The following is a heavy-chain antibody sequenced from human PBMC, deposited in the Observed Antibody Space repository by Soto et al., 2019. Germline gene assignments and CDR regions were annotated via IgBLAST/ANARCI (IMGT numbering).Heavy chain of an antibody. CDR1: GGSFSGYY. CDR2: INHSGST. V-gene: IGHV4-34*01. D-gene: IGHD1-7*01. CDR3: ARGLDPILGYNWNYLRYYYYMDV. J-gene: IGHJ6*03. Sequence: SETLSLTCAVYGGSFSGYYWSWIRQPPGKGLEWIGEINHSGSTNYNPSLKSRVTISVDTSKNQFSLKLSSVTAADTAVYYCARGLDPILGYNWNYLRYYYYMDVWGKGTTVTVSS.